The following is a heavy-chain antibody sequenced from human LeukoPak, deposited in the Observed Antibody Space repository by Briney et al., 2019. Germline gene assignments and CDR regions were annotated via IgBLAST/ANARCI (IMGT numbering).Heavy chain of an antibody. V-gene: IGHV3-23*01. CDR2: ISGSDVST. CDR1: AFTFSTYA. Sequence: GGSLRLSCEASAFTFSTYAINWVRQAPGKGLEWVSSISGSDVSTKYADSVKGRFTISRDNSKNTLYLQMNNLRAEDTAVYYCPKEGKVGTTGFGYWFDPWGQGTLVTVSS. CDR3: PKEGKVGTTGFGYWFDP. D-gene: IGHD1-26*01. J-gene: IGHJ5*02.